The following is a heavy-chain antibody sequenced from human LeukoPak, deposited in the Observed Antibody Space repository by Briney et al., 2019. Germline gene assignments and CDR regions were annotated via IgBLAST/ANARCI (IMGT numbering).Heavy chain of an antibody. CDR2: ITPNSGAT. V-gene: IGHV1-2*02. CDR3: ARVRGAARDYYYYGMDV. J-gene: IGHJ6*02. D-gene: IGHD6-6*01. Sequence: ASVKVSCKASGYTFTGYYMHWVRQAHGQGPEWMGWITPNSGATTYAQKFQGRVTMNRDKSISNAYMELSRLRSGATAVHYCARVRGAARDYYYYGMDVWGQGTTVTVSS. CDR1: GYTFTGYY.